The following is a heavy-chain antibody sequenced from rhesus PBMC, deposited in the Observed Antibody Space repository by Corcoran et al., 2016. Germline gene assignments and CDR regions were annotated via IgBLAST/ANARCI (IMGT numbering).Heavy chain of an antibody. CDR3: ASWYSSSYDYFEF. V-gene: IGHV4S14*01. D-gene: IGHD6-43*01. J-gene: IGHJ1*01. CDR1: GGSISGYYY. CDR2: IYGIGGSN. Sequence: QVQLQESGPGLVKPSETLSLTCAVSGGSISGYYYWRWIRQPPGKGLEWIGSIYGIGGSNYLTPSLKSRVTLSVDTSKNQFSLKLSSVTAADTAVYYCASWYSSSYDYFEFWGQGALVTVSS.